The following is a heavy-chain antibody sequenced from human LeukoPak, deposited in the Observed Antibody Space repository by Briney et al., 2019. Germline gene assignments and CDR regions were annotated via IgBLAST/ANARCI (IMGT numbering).Heavy chain of an antibody. Sequence: SETLTLTCTVSGYSISSGYYWGWIRQPPGKGLEWIGSIYHSGSTYYNPSLKSRVTISVDTSKNQFSLKLSSVTAADTAVYYCARVYSGSGSYNFDYWGQGTLVTVSS. J-gene: IGHJ4*02. D-gene: IGHD3-10*01. CDR1: GYSISSGYY. CDR3: ARVYSGSGSYNFDY. V-gene: IGHV4-38-2*02. CDR2: IYHSGST.